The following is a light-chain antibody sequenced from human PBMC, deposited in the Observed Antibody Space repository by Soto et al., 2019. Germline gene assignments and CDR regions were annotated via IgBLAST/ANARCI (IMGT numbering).Light chain of an antibody. CDR1: SGHSSYI. J-gene: IGLJ3*02. V-gene: IGLV4-60*02. CDR2: LEGSGSY. Sequence: QPVLTQSSSASASLGSSVKLTCTLSSGHSSYIIAWHQQQPGKAPRYLMKLEGSGSYNKGSGVPDRFSGSSSGADRYLTISILQFEDEADYYCETWDSNTHTVFGGGTKLTV. CDR3: ETWDSNTHTV.